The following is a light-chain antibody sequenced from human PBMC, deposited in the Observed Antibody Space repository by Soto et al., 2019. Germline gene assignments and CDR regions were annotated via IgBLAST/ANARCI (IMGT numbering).Light chain of an antibody. CDR1: QSISSY. J-gene: IGKJ1*01. CDR3: QQTYGTPWT. Sequence: DIQMTQSPSSLSASVGDKVTITCRASQSISSYLNWYQQKPGRAPELLIYAASSLQSGVPSKFSGSGSGTDFTLTIRSLQPEDFATYYCQQTYGTPWTFGQGTKVEIK. V-gene: IGKV1-39*01. CDR2: AAS.